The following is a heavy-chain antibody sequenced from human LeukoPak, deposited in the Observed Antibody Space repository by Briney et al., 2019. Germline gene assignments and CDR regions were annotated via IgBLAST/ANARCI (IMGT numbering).Heavy chain of an antibody. V-gene: IGHV3-7*03. J-gene: IGHJ6*02. CDR1: GFTFSSYW. D-gene: IGHD4-11*01. CDR3: ARDPGNYVFYYYYGMDV. Sequence: GGSLRLSCAASGFTFSSYWMSWVRQAPGKGLEWVANIKQDGSEKYYVDSVKGRFTISRDNAKNSLYLQMNSLRAEDTAVYYCARDPGNYVFYYYYGMDVWGQGPRSPSP. CDR2: IKQDGSEK.